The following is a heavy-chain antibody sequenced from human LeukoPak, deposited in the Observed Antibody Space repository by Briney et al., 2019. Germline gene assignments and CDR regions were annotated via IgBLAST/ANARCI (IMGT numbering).Heavy chain of an antibody. Sequence: GGFLRLSSAASAFTVGTNFMSWVRQAPGKGLEWVSVIYTGVNTFYADSVKGRFTISRDNSKNTLYLQMNSLRTEDTAVYYCARVTGTYFDYWGQGTLVTASS. CDR2: IYTGVNT. CDR3: ARVTGTYFDY. J-gene: IGHJ4*02. D-gene: IGHD4-17*01. V-gene: IGHV3-66*01. CDR1: AFTVGTNF.